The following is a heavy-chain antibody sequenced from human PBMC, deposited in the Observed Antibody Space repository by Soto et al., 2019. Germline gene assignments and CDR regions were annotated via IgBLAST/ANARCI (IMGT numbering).Heavy chain of an antibody. D-gene: IGHD3-3*01. CDR3: ARETLSFGSALDV. CDR2: ITWNGGNT. CDR1: GFRFDDYN. Sequence: GGSLRLSCAASGFRFDDYNIHWVRQAPGKGLEWVSLITWNGGNTYYADSVKGRFTISRDGTTESVSLQMTSLKREDTGLYYCARETLSFGSALDVWGQGTMVTVSS. J-gene: IGHJ6*02. V-gene: IGHV3-43*01.